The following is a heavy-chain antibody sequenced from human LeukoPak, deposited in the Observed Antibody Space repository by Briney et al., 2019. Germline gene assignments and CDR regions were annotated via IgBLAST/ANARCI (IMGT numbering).Heavy chain of an antibody. Sequence: PSETLSLTCTVSGGSISSYYWSWIRQPAGKGLEWIGHISTSGTTKYNPSLKSRVTMSVDTSRNQFSLKLSSVTAADTAVYFCAREKSPTDYGSGIDYWGQGTLVTVSS. CDR2: ISTSGTT. CDR1: GGSISSYY. J-gene: IGHJ4*02. D-gene: IGHD3-10*01. CDR3: AREKSPTDYGSGIDY. V-gene: IGHV4-4*07.